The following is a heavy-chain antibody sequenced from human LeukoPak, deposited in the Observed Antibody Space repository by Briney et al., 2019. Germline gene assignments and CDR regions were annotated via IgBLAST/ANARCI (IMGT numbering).Heavy chain of an antibody. CDR2: INHSGST. Sequence: SETLSLTCAVYGGSFSGYYWSWIRQPPGKGLEWIGEINHSGSTNYNPSLKSRVTISVDTSENQFSLKLSSVTAADTAVYYCARDSYSNYVSYYYAMDVWGQGTTVTVSS. CDR3: ARDSYSNYVSYYYAMDV. J-gene: IGHJ6*02. CDR1: GGSFSGYY. D-gene: IGHD4-11*01. V-gene: IGHV4-34*01.